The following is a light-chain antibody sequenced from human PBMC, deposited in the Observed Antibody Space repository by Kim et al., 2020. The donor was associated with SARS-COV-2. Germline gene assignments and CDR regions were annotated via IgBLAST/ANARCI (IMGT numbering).Light chain of an antibody. Sequence: EVVLTQSPGTLSLSPGDRATLSCRASQSISRYLAWYLQKPGQAPRLLIYGASTRATGIPDRFSGIGSGTDFTLTISRLEPEDFAVYYCHYYGTFGPGTKVDIK. J-gene: IGKJ1*01. CDR2: GAS. CDR1: QSISRY. V-gene: IGKV3-20*01. CDR3: HYYGT.